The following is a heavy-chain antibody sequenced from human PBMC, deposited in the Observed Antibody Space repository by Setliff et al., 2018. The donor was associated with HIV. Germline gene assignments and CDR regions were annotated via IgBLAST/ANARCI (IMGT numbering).Heavy chain of an antibody. D-gene: IGHD1-26*01. CDR1: GGTFSGYG. Sequence: ASVKVSCKASGGTFSGYGISWVRQAPGQGLDWMGVINPTGGSTTYAQKFQGRVTMIRDTSTGTVYMELSSLRSEDTALHYCARRSHVSFNVYMDVWGKGTTVTVSS. J-gene: IGHJ6*03. CDR3: ARRSHVSFNVYMDV. V-gene: IGHV1-46*01. CDR2: INPTGGST.